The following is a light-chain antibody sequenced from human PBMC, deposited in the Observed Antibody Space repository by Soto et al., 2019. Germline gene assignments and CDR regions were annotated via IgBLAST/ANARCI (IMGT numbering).Light chain of an antibody. CDR3: QKLNSYPRK. V-gene: IGKV1-9*01. CDR2: AAS. CDR1: QGISSY. Sequence: DSQITNSTSPLSASVGDIVTITCRASQGISSYLAWYQQKPGKAPNLLIYAASSLQSGVPSRFSGSGSGTEFTLTISSLQPEDFATYYCQKLNSYPRKCGQGSMGAI. J-gene: IGKJ1*01.